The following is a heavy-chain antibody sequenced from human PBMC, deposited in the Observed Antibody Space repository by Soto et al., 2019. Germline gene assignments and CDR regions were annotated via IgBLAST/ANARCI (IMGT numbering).Heavy chain of an antibody. V-gene: IGHV4-34*09. CDR2: IYYSGST. Sequence: SETLSLTCAVYGGSLSGYYWSWIRQPPGKGLEWIGDIYYSGSTYYNPSLKSRVTISVDTSKNQFSLKLSSVTAADTAVYYCARYIVATIGIDYWGQGTLVTVSS. CDR3: ARYIVATIGIDY. J-gene: IGHJ4*02. CDR1: GGSLSGYY. D-gene: IGHD5-12*01.